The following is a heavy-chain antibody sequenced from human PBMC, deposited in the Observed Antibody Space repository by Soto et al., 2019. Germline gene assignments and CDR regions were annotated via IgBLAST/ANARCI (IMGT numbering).Heavy chain of an antibody. CDR1: GFSISTTNVG. Sequence: QITLKESGPTLVKPTQTLTLTCTLSGFSISTTNVGVGWVRQPPGKALEWLALIYWDDDKRYSSSLKSRLPITKDTSKNQVVLTMTTMDPVDTATYYCVHRRYFNALTGYSHWGQGALVTVSS. J-gene: IGHJ4*02. V-gene: IGHV2-5*02. D-gene: IGHD3-9*01. CDR2: IYWDDDK. CDR3: VHRRYFNALTGYSH.